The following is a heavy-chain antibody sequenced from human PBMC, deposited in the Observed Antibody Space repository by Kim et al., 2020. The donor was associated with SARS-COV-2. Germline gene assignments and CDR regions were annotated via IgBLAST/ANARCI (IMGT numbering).Heavy chain of an antibody. CDR2: ISSKDNGYAT. CDR3: TRVPGRTLAFCDALDV. D-gene: IGHD1-1*01. J-gene: IGHJ3*01. Sequence: GGSLRLSCAASGFTFSDSAMHWVRRASGKGLEWVGRISSKDNGYATAYTASGRGRFTIYRDDSRKTVHMQMHSAKTAATDGYVCTRVPGRTLAFCDALDV. CDR1: GFTFSDSA. V-gene: IGHV3-73*01.